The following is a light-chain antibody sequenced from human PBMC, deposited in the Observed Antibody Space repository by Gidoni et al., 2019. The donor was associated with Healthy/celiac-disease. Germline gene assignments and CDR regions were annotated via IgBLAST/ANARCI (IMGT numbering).Light chain of an antibody. V-gene: IGKV1-39*01. CDR1: QSISSY. Sequence: DIRMTQSPSSLSASVGDRVTITCRASQSISSYLNWYQQKPGKAPKLLIYAASSLQSGVPSRFSGSGSGTDFTLTISSLQPEDFATYYCQQCYSTPRTFXQXTKVEIK. CDR2: AAS. J-gene: IGKJ1*01. CDR3: QQCYSTPRT.